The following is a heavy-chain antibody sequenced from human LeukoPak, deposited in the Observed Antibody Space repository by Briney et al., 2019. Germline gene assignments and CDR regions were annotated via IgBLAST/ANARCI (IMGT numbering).Heavy chain of an antibody. CDR3: ARGGYSGYDNYFDY. CDR1: GYTFINYY. Sequence: ASVKVSCKASGYTFINYYIHWVRQAPGQGLEWMGIINPNDGSIRYAQKFQGRVTMTRDMSTSTVYMELSSLRAEDTAVYYCARGGYSGYDNYFDYWGQGTLVTVSS. J-gene: IGHJ4*02. V-gene: IGHV1-46*01. CDR2: INPNDGSI. D-gene: IGHD5-12*01.